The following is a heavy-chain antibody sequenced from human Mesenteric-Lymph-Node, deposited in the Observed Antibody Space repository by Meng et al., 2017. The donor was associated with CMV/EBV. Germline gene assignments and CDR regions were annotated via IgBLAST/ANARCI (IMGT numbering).Heavy chain of an antibody. CDR1: GGTFSSYA. V-gene: IGHV1-69*01. Sequence: VSCTASGGTFSSYAISWVRQAPGQGLEWMGEIFPVFGTANYAQKYQGRVTVTADESTSTVYMELSSLRSEDTAVYYCARDAGYGELDWGQGTLVTVSS. J-gene: IGHJ4*02. CDR3: ARDAGYGELD. D-gene: IGHD3-10*01. CDR2: IFPVFGTA.